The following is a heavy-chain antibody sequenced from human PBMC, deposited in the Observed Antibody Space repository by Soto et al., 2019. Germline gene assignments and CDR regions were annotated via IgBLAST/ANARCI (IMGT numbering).Heavy chain of an antibody. J-gene: IGHJ4*02. CDR2: MTGSGGST. CDR1: GFTFTNYA. V-gene: IGHV3-23*01. D-gene: IGHD6-6*01. Sequence: EVQLLESGGGLVQPGGSLRLSCAASGFTFTNYAMSWVRQAPGKGLEWVSAMTGSGGSTYYADSVKGRFTISRDNSKNTLYLEMNSLRAADTAIYYCATGRSSSQPYYFDYWGQGTLVTVSS. CDR3: ATGRSSSQPYYFDY.